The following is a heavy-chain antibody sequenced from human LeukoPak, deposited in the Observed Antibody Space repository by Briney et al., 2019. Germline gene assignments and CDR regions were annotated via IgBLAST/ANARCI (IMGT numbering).Heavy chain of an antibody. CDR3: ARAPADYDFWSGYPMYYYYYYMDV. V-gene: IGHV4-4*07. D-gene: IGHD3-3*01. CDR1: GGSISSYY. J-gene: IGHJ6*03. Sequence: PSETLSLTCTVSGGSISSYYWSWIRQPAGKGLEWIGRIYTSGSTNYNPSLKSRVTISVDTSKNQFSLKLSSVTAADTAVYYCARAPADYDFWSGYPMYYYYYYMDVWGKGTTVTVSS. CDR2: IYTSGST.